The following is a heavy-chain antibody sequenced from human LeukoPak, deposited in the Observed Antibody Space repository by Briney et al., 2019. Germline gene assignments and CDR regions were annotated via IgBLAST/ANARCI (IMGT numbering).Heavy chain of an antibody. J-gene: IGHJ4*02. CDR2: INSDGSST. D-gene: IGHD5-12*01. V-gene: IGHV3-74*01. CDR1: GFTFSSYW. CDR3: AKDGDLVALTFDY. Sequence: GGSLRLSCAASGFTFSSYWMHWVRQAPGKGLVWVSRINSDGSSTNYADSMKGRFTISRDNAKNTLYLQMNSLRAEDTAVYYCAKDGDLVALTFDYWGQGTLVTVSS.